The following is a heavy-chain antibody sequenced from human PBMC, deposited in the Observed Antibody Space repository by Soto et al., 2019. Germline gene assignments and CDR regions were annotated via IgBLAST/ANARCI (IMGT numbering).Heavy chain of an antibody. CDR2: IRSKANSYAT. J-gene: IGHJ6*02. CDR3: TRHADDYCISTSCYVHPYYYYGMDV. V-gene: IGHV3-73*01. Sequence: GGSLRLSCAASGFTFSGSAMHWVRQASGKGLEWVGRIRSKANSYATAYAASVKGRFTISRDDSKNTAYLQMNSLKTEDTAVYYCTRHADDYCISTSCYVHPYYYYGMDVWGQGTTVTVSS. D-gene: IGHD2-2*01. CDR1: GFTFSGSA.